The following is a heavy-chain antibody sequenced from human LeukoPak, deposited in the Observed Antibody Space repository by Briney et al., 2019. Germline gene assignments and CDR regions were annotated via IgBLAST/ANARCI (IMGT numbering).Heavy chain of an antibody. CDR3: AKDRGYQANYFGY. V-gene: IGHV3-30*02. D-gene: IGHD5-12*01. CDR2: IRYDGSNK. CDR1: GFTFSSYS. J-gene: IGHJ4*02. Sequence: GGSLRLSCAASGFTFSSYSMNWVRQAPGKGLEWVAFIRYDGSNKYYADSVKGRFTISRDNSKNTLYLQMNSLRAEDTAVYYCAKDRGYQANYFGYWGQGTLVTVSS.